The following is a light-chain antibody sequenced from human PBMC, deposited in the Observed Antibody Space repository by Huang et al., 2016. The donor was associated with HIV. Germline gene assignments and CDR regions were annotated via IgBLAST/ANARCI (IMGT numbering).Light chain of an antibody. V-gene: IGKV3-11*01. CDR1: QSVSNY. Sequence: EIVLTQSQATVSLSPGERATLSCRASQSVSNYIAWYQQRPGQAPRLLIYDASNRATGVPARFSGSGSATDFTLTINSLEPEDFAVYYCQQRSDPLTFGGGTKVEI. CDR2: DAS. CDR3: QQRSDPLT. J-gene: IGKJ4*01.